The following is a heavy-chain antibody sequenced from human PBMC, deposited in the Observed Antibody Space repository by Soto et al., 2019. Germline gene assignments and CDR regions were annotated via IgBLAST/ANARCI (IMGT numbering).Heavy chain of an antibody. J-gene: IGHJ4*02. CDR3: ARVRDYDYIWGSYRWDFDY. V-gene: IGHV1-69*02. Sequence: QVQLVQSGAEVKKPGSSVKVSCKASGGTFSSYTIRWVRQAPGQGLEWMGRIIPILGIANYAQKIQDRVTITADKSTSTVYVELSSLRSENSAVYYCARVRDYDYIWGSYRWDFDYWGLGTLVTVSS. D-gene: IGHD3-16*02. CDR1: GGTFSSYT. CDR2: IIPILGIA.